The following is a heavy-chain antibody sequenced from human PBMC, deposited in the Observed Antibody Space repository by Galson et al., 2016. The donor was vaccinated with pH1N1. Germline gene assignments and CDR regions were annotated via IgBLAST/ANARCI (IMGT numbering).Heavy chain of an antibody. CDR2: ISASGANT. CDR3: AREIAAAGSY. D-gene: IGHD6-25*01. J-gene: IGHJ4*02. Sequence: SLRLSCAASGFTFNIFAMSWVRQAPGKGPEWVSSISASGANTNYADPVKGRFTISRDNSKNTLYLQTNSLRAEDTAIYYCAREIAAAGSYWGQGTLVTVSS. CDR1: GFTFNIFA. V-gene: IGHV3-23*01.